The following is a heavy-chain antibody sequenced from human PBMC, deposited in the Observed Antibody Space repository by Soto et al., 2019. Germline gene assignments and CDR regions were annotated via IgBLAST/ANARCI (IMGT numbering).Heavy chain of an antibody. D-gene: IGHD7-27*01. CDR2: IRSKPNSYAT. Sequence: EVQLVESGGGLVQPGGSLKLSCAASGFPFSGSAMHWVRQASGKGLEWVGRIRSKPNSYATTYAASVKGRFTISRNDSKNTAYLQMNSLKTEDTAMYYCAGDHYYNMDVWGRGTTVTVSS. J-gene: IGHJ6*02. CDR1: GFPFSGSA. V-gene: IGHV3-73*02. CDR3: AGDHYYNMDV.